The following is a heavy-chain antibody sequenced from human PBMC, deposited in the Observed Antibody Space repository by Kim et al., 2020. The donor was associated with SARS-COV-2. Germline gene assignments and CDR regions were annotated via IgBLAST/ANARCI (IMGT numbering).Heavy chain of an antibody. V-gene: IGHV3-49*04. CDR2: IRSKAYGGTT. CDR3: TRAPYSSSTYYYYYGLDV. D-gene: IGHD6-13*01. CDR1: GFTFGDYA. Sequence: GGSLRLSCTASGFTFGDYAMSWVRQAPGKGLEWVGFIRSKAYGGTTDYAASVKGRFVISRDDSKSIAYLQMNSLKTEDTAVYSCTRAPYSSSTYYYYYGLDVWGQGTTVTVPS. J-gene: IGHJ6*02.